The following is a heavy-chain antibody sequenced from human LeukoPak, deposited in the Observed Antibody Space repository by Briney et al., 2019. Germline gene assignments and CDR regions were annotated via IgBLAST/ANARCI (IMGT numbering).Heavy chain of an antibody. Sequence: PSETLSLTCTVSGGSISIYYWSWIRQPPGKGLEWIGYIYYSGTTNYSPSLESRVTISIDTSKNQFSLKLSSVTAADTAMYYCAAFTTSSWFAYWGQGSLVAVSS. CDR3: AAFTTSSWFAY. V-gene: IGHV4-59*08. D-gene: IGHD6-13*01. CDR2: IYYSGTT. J-gene: IGHJ4*02. CDR1: GGSISIYY.